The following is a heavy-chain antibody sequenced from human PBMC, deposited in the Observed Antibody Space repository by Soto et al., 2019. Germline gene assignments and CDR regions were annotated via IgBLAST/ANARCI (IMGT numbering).Heavy chain of an antibody. J-gene: IGHJ4*02. Sequence: QVQLVQSGAEVKKPGASVKVSCKASGYTFTSYYMHWVRQAPGQGLEWMGIINPSGGSTSYAQKFQGRVTMTRDTSTSTVYMELSSLRSEDTAVYYCARAGELGIVATTNLYYWGQGTLVTVSS. CDR3: ARAGELGIVATTNLYY. CDR1: GYTFTSYY. CDR2: INPSGGST. V-gene: IGHV1-46*01. D-gene: IGHD5-12*01.